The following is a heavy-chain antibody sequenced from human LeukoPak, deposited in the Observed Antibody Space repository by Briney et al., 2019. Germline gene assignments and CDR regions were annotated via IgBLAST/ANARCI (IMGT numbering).Heavy chain of an antibody. CDR1: GFTFSSYG. CDR3: ARSPYYYGSGSYYPNYGMDV. CDR2: IWYDGSNK. V-gene: IGHV3-33*01. D-gene: IGHD3-10*01. Sequence: GGSLRLSCAASGFTFSSYGMHWVRQAPGKGLEWVAVIWYDGSNKYYADSVKGRFTISRDNSKNTLYLQMNSLRAEDTAVYYCARSPYYYGSGSYYPNYGMDVWGQGTTVTVSS. J-gene: IGHJ6*02.